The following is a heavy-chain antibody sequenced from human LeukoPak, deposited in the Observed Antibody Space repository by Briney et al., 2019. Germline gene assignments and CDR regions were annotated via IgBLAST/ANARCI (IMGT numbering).Heavy chain of an antibody. CDR3: ARFDNWSDEGTNWYAP. J-gene: IGHJ5*02. V-gene: IGHV1-2*02. CDR2: INPNNGGT. D-gene: IGHD1-20*01. Sequence: ASVKVSCKDAGYTIIANYRHSVRQAPGQGLEWMGWINPNNGGTKCAQKFQGRVTMTRDTSISTAYMELSRLRSDDTAAYYFARFDNWSDEGTNWYAPWGQGTLVTVSS. CDR1: GYTIIANY.